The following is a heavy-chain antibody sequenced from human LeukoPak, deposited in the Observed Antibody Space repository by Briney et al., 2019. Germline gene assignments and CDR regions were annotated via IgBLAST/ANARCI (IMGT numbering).Heavy chain of an antibody. CDR1: GGSISSSSYY. CDR3: ASSPGYLGGWRGYDY. D-gene: IGHD6-19*01. J-gene: IGHJ4*02. CDR2: IYYSGST. Sequence: SETLSFTCTVSGGSISSSSYYWGWIRQPPGKGLEWIGSIYYSGSTYYNPSLKSRVTISVDTSKNQFSLKLSSVTAADTAVYYCASSPGYLGGWRGYDYWGQGTLVTVSS. V-gene: IGHV4-39*01.